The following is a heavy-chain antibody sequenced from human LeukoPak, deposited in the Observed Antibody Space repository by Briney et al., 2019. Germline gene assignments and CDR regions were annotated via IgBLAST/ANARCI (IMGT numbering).Heavy chain of an antibody. Sequence: SETLSLTCAVYGGSFSGYYWSWIRQPPGKGLEWIGEVNHSGSTNYNPSLKSRVTISVDTSKNQFSLKLSSVTAADTAMYYCARNYDILTGYWNWFDPWGQGTLVTVSS. CDR2: VNHSGST. D-gene: IGHD3-9*01. CDR3: ARNYDILTGYWNWFDP. J-gene: IGHJ5*02. CDR1: GGSFSGYY. V-gene: IGHV4-34*01.